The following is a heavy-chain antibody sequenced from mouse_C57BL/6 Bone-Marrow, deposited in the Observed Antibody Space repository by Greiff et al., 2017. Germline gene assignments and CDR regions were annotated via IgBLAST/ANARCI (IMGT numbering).Heavy chain of an antibody. D-gene: IGHD1-1*01. V-gene: IGHV1-9*01. CDR2: ILPGSGST. CDR3: ARFPYVLLRYYYFDY. Sequence: VQLQQSGAELMKPGASVKLSCKATGYTFTGYWIEWVKQRPGHGLEWIGEILPGSGSTNYNEKFKGKATFTADTSSNTAYMQLSSLTTEDSAIYDCARFPYVLLRYYYFDYWGQGTTLTVSS. J-gene: IGHJ2*01. CDR1: GYTFTGYW.